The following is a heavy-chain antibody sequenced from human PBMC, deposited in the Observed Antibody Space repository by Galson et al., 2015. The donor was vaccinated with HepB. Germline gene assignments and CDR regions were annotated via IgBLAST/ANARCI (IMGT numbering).Heavy chain of an antibody. V-gene: IGHV3-30*18. J-gene: IGHJ6*02. D-gene: IGHD3-10*01. CDR2: ISYDGSNK. CDR3: AKDSGSTGVWYDYYGMDV. CDR1: GFTFSSYG. Sequence: SLRLSCAASGFTFSSYGMHWVRQAPGKGLEWVAVISYDGSNKYYADSVKGRFTISRDNSKDTLYLQMNSLRAEDTAVYYCAKDSGSTGVWYDYYGMDVWGQGTTVTVSS.